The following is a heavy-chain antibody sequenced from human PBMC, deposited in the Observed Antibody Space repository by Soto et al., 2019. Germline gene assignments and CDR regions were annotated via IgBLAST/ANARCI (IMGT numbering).Heavy chain of an antibody. Sequence: QLLQSGGGLVQPGGSLTLSCAASGFTFGTTDMSWVRQAPGEGLEWVSTIDGSGGITYYADSVKGRFTIFRDNSRITVYLQMNSRRGDDTALYYCVKNSGWFNTWGQGALVTVSS. D-gene: IGHD3-10*01. CDR3: VKNSGWFNT. J-gene: IGHJ5*02. CDR2: IDGSGGIT. CDR1: GFTFGTTD. V-gene: IGHV3-23*01.